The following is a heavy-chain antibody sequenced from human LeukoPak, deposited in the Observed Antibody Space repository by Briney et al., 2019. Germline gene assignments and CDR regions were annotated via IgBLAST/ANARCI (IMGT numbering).Heavy chain of an antibody. Sequence: SETLSLTCTVSGGSISSYYWSWIRQPPAKGLEWIGYIYYSGSTNYNPSLKSRVTISVDTSKNQFSLKLSSVTAADTAVYFCARHNSGWSLGHPNWFDPWGQGTLVTVSS. CDR3: ARHNSGWSLGHPNWFDP. CDR2: IYYSGST. V-gene: IGHV4-59*08. CDR1: GGSISSYY. J-gene: IGHJ5*02. D-gene: IGHD6-19*01.